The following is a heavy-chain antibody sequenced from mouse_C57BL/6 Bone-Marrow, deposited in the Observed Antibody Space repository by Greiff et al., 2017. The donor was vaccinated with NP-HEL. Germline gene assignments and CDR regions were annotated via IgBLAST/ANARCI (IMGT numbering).Heavy chain of an antibody. J-gene: IGHJ3*01. D-gene: IGHD2-4*01. CDR1: GFTFSSYG. CDR2: ISSGGSYT. Sequence: EVQGVESGGDLVKPGGSLKLSCAASGFTFSSYGMSWVRQTPDKRLEWVATISSGGSYTYYPDSVKGRFTISRDNAKNTLYLQMSSRKSEDTAMYYCASPYDYDVAWFAYWGQGTLVTVSA. CDR3: ASPYDYDVAWFAY. V-gene: IGHV5-6*01.